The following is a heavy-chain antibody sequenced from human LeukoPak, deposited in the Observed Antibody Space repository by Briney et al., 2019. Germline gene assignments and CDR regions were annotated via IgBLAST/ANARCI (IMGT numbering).Heavy chain of an antibody. CDR3: ARGITMVRYNGGYAYVDV. CDR1: GYTFTGYY. D-gene: IGHD3-10*01. J-gene: IGHJ6*03. Sequence: GASVKVSCKASGYTFTGYYMHWVRQAPGQGLEWMGWINPNSGGTNYAQKFQGRVTMTRDTSISTAYMELSRLRSDDTAVYYCARGITMVRYNGGYAYVDVWGKGTTVTVSS. CDR2: INPNSGGT. V-gene: IGHV1-2*02.